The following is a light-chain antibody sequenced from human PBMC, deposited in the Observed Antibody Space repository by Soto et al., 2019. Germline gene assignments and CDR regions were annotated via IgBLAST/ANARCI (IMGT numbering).Light chain of an antibody. V-gene: IGKV1-39*01. CDR3: QQTYTTLSIT. J-gene: IGKJ5*01. Sequence: DIQMTQSPSSLSGSVGDRVTITCRASENISRHLNWYQQKPGKAPKVLIYAASSLQNGVPSRFRGGGSGTDFTLTISNLQPEDFATYYSQQTYTTLSITFGQGTRLESK. CDR1: ENISRH. CDR2: AAS.